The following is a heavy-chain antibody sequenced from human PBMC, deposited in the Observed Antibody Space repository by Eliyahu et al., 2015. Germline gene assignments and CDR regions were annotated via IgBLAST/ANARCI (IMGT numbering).Heavy chain of an antibody. J-gene: IGHJ4*02. CDR1: FPFSSYA. CDR3: ARTQYCSFITCRKGIDY. V-gene: IGHV3-30-3*01. D-gene: IGHD2-15*01. Sequence: FPFSSYAMHWVRQAPGKGLEWVALISYDGSNKYYAGSVKGRFTISRDSSKNTLYLQMNSLRADDTAVYYCARTQYCSFITCRKGIDYWGQGTLVTVSS. CDR2: ISYDGSNK.